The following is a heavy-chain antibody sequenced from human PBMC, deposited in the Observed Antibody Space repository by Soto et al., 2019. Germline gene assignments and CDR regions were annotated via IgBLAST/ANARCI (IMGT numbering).Heavy chain of an antibody. V-gene: IGHV3-11*06. D-gene: IGHD7-27*01. CDR1: GFTFSDYY. CDR3: ARDGFRSYWGSDY. J-gene: IGHJ4*02. CDR2: ISSSSSYT. Sequence: GGSLRLSCAASGFTFSDYYMSWIRQAPGKGLEWVSYISSSSSYTNYADSVKGRFTISRDNAKNSLYLQMNSLRAEDTAVYYCARDGFRSYWGSDYWGQGTLVTVSS.